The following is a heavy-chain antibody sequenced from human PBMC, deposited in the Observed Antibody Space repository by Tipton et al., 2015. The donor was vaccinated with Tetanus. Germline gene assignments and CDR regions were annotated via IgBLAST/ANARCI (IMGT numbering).Heavy chain of an antibody. D-gene: IGHD6-13*01. CDR1: GGSISTGGYS. CDR2: IFRTGTT. CDR3: ARSEQQLVRGYYYHYYMDV. V-gene: IGHV4-30-2*02. Sequence: TLSLTCTVSGGSISTGGYSWRWIRQPPGKGLECIGYIFRTGTTTYNPSLKSRVSISLDTSKNQFSLKLSSVTAADTAVYYCARSEQQLVRGYYYHYYMDVWGKGTTVTVSS. J-gene: IGHJ6*03.